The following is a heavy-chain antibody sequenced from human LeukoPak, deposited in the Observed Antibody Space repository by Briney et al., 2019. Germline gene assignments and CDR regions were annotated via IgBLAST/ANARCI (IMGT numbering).Heavy chain of an antibody. V-gene: IGHV3-13*04. J-gene: IGHJ4*02. CDR1: GFTFSSYD. CDR2: IGTAGDT. CDR3: VRGTGYSAYDYDFDY. D-gene: IGHD5-12*01. Sequence: PGGSLRLSCVASGFTFSSYDMHWVRHATGKGLEWVSAIGTAGDTYYPGSVKGRFTISRENAKNSLYLQMNSLRAGDTAVYYCVRGTGYSAYDYDFDYWGRGTLVTVSS.